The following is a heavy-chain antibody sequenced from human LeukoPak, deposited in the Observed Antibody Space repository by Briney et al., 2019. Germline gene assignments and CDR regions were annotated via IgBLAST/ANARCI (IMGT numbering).Heavy chain of an antibody. CDR1: GFTFNNYA. Sequence: GGSLRLSCAASGFTFNNYAMSWVRQAPGKGLEWVSAISDNGGDTKYADSVKGRFTISRDNSKNTLYLQMNSLRAEDTAIYYCGKDWKLDYWGQGTMVTVSS. CDR3: GKDWKLDY. V-gene: IGHV3-23*01. CDR2: ISDNGGDT. D-gene: IGHD3-9*01. J-gene: IGHJ3*01.